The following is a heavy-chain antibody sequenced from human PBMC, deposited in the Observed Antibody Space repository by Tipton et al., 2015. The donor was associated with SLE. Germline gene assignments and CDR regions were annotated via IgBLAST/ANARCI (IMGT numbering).Heavy chain of an antibody. CDR3: ARMFADGGYYFDY. D-gene: IGHD3-10*02. V-gene: IGHV4-61*02. CDR1: GGSISSGSYY. Sequence: TLSLTCTVSGGSISSGSYYWSWIRQPAGKGLEWIGRIYYSGSTYYNPSLKSRVTISVDTSKNQFSLKLSSVTAADTAVYYCARMFADGGYYFDYWGQGTLVTVSS. CDR2: IYYSGST. J-gene: IGHJ4*02.